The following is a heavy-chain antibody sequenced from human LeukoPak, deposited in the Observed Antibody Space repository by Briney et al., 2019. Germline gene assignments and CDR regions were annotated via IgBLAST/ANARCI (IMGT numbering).Heavy chain of an antibody. D-gene: IGHD1-26*01. V-gene: IGHV4-4*07. CDR2: IYTSGST. J-gene: IGHJ6*03. Sequence: SETLSLTCTVSGGSISSYYWSWIRQPAGKGLEWIGRIYTSGSTNYNPSLKSRATMSVDTSKNQFSLKLSSVTAADTAVYYCARAVPSGSPYYMDVWGKGTTVTVSS. CDR3: ARAVPSGSPYYMDV. CDR1: GGSISSYY.